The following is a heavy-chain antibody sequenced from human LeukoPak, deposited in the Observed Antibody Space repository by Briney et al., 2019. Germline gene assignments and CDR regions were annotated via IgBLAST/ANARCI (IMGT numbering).Heavy chain of an antibody. CDR3: ARPLQLSGSHQSPYYYYMDV. J-gene: IGHJ6*03. D-gene: IGHD3-10*01. V-gene: IGHV4-39*01. CDR2: IYYSGST. CDR1: GGSISSSSYY. Sequence: PSETLSLTCTVSGGSISSSSYYWGWIRQPPGKGLEWIGSIYYSGSTYYNPSLKSRVTISVDTSKNRFSLKLSSVTAADTAVYYCARPLQLSGSHQSPYYYYMDVWGKGTTVTVSS.